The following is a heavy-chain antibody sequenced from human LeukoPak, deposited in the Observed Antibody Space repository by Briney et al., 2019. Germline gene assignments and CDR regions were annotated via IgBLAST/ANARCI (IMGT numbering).Heavy chain of an antibody. D-gene: IGHD6-6*01. CDR1: GGSFSGYY. CDR3: ASREVEYSSSYFDY. V-gene: IGHV4-34*01. J-gene: IGHJ4*02. CDR2: INHSGST. Sequence: SETLSLTCAVYGGSFSGYYWSWIRQPPGKGLEWIGEINHSGSTNYNPSLKSRVTISVDTSKNQFSLTLSSVTAADTAVYYCASREVEYSSSYFDYWGQGTLVTVSS.